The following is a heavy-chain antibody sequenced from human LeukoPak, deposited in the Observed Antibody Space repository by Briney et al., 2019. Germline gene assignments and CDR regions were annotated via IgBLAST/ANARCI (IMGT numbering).Heavy chain of an antibody. Sequence: SETLSLTCTVSGGSISSYYWSWIRQPPGKGLEWIGYIYYSGSTNYNPSLKSRVTISVDTSKNQFSLKLGSVTAADTAVYYCARVDCTNGVCYGWDYWGQGTLVTVSS. CDR1: GGSISSYY. J-gene: IGHJ4*02. V-gene: IGHV4-59*01. CDR3: ARVDCTNGVCYGWDY. D-gene: IGHD2-8*01. CDR2: IYYSGST.